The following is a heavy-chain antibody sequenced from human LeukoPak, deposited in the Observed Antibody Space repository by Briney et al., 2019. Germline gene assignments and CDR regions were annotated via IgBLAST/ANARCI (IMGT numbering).Heavy chain of an antibody. Sequence: ASVKVSCKASGYTFTSYDINWVRQATGQGLEWMGWMNPNSGNTGYAQKFQGSVTITRNTSISTAYMELSSLRSEDTAVYYCARGRAAGKKDDFDYWGQGTLVTVSS. CDR2: MNPNSGNT. J-gene: IGHJ4*02. CDR1: GYTFTSYD. V-gene: IGHV1-8*03. CDR3: ARGRAAGKKDDFDY. D-gene: IGHD6-13*01.